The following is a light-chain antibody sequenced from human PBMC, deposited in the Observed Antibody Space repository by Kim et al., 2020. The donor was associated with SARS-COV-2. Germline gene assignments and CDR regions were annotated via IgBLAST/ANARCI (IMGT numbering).Light chain of an antibody. CDR2: DTN. Sequence: QSVLTQPPSVSAAPGQKVTISCSGSSSNIGNNFVSWYQQFPGTTPKLLIYDTNKRPSGIPDRFSGSKSGTSATLDITGLHTGDEADYYCATWHSSLSAVVFGGETKLTVL. J-gene: IGLJ2*01. CDR1: SSNIGNNF. V-gene: IGLV1-51*01. CDR3: ATWHSSLSAVV.